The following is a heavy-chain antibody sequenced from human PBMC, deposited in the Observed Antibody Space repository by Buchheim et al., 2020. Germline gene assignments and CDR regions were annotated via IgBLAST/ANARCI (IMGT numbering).Heavy chain of an antibody. V-gene: IGHV1-2*02. CDR3: AVATDLVNPAYPTFDC. Sequence: QVQLVQSGAEVKKPGASVKVSCKTSDYTRYHIHWLRQAPGQGLEWVGRVDPNSGFTQYAQKFQGRVTMTRDTSVSTTYMELSSLTSDDTAVFYCAVATDLVNPAYPTFDCWGQGTL. CDR2: VDPNSGFT. D-gene: IGHD3-16*01. CDR1: DYTRYH. J-gene: IGHJ4*02.